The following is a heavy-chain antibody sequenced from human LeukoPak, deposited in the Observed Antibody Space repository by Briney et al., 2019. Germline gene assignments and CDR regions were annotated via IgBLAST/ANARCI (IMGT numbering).Heavy chain of an antibody. Sequence: GGSLRLSCAASGLTFSSYAMCWVRQAPGKGLEWVSVISASGGSTYYADSVKGRFTISRDNSKNTLYLQMNSLRAEDTAVYYCAKDRGGAYWGQGTLVTVSS. D-gene: IGHD3-16*01. V-gene: IGHV3-23*01. J-gene: IGHJ4*02. CDR1: GLTFSSYA. CDR2: ISASGGST. CDR3: AKDRGGAY.